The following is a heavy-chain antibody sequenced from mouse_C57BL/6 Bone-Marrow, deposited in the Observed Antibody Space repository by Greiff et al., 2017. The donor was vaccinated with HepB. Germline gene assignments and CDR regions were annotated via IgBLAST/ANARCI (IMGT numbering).Heavy chain of an antibody. D-gene: IGHD1-1*01. V-gene: IGHV1-61*01. J-gene: IGHJ1*03. CDR2: INPSVSET. Sequence: QVQLQQPGAELVRPGSSVKLSCKASGYTFTSYWMDWVKQRPGQGLEWIGNINPSVSETHYNQKFKDKATLTVDKSSSTAYMQLSSLTSEDSAVYYCARTTVVAFDVWGTGTTVTVSS. CDR3: ARTTVVAFDV. CDR1: GYTFTSYW.